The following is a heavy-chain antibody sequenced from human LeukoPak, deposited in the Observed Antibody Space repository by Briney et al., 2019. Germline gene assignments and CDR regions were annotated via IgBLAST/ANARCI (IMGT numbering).Heavy chain of an antibody. CDR2: ISAYNGNT. CDR1: GYTFTSYG. Sequence: ASVKVSCKASGYTFTSYGISWVRQAPGQGLEWMGWISAYNGNTNYAQKLQGRVTMTTDTSTSTAYMELRSLTSDDTAVYYCARNVIVATIKYFDYWGQGTLVTVSS. V-gene: IGHV1-18*01. J-gene: IGHJ4*02. CDR3: ARNVIVATIKYFDY. D-gene: IGHD5-12*01.